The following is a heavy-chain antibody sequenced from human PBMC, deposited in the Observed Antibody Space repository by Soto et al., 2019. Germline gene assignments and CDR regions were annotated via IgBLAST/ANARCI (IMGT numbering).Heavy chain of an antibody. CDR3: AGGTYYFDY. V-gene: IGHV3-33*08. Sequence: GGSLRLSCAASGFTFNNYAMRWVRQAPGKGLEWVAVIWYNGNKKYYADSVKGRFTISRDNSKNTLYLEMNSLRAEDTAVYYCAGGTYYFDYSGQGTRVTVSS. J-gene: IGHJ4*02. CDR1: GFTFNNYA. D-gene: IGHD3-16*01. CDR2: IWYNGNKK.